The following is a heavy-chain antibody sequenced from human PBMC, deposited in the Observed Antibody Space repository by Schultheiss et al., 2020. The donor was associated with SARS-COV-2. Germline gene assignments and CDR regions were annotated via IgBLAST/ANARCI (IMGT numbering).Heavy chain of an antibody. CDR1: GFTFSSYA. V-gene: IGHV3-30*04. D-gene: IGHD3-10*01. J-gene: IGHJ6*03. CDR2: VSYDGTNK. Sequence: GGSLRLSCAASGFTFSSYAMSWVRQAPGKGLEWVAVVSYDGTNKYYADSVKGRFTISRDTSKNTLYLQMSSLRPEDTAVYYCAREGFGEFANYYYHYYMDVWGKGTTVTVSS. CDR3: AREGFGEFANYYYHYYMDV.